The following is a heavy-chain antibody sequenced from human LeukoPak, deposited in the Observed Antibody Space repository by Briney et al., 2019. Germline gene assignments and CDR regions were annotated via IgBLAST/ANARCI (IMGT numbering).Heavy chain of an antibody. CDR2: IIPILGIA. J-gene: IGHJ4*02. CDR1: GGTFSSYA. CDR3: AREWGSTRLVDY. D-gene: IGHD2-2*01. Sequence: ASVKVSCKASGGTFSSYAISWVRQAPGQGLEWMGRIIPILGIANYAQKLQGRVTMTTDTSTSTAYMELRSLRSDDTAVYYCAREWGSTRLVDYWGQGTLVTVSS. V-gene: IGHV1-69*04.